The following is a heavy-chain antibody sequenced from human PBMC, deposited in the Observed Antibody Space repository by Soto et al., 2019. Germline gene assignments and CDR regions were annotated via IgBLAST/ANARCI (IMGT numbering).Heavy chain of an antibody. CDR3: ARGTDYADFQH. CDR1: GFTFSSYG. Sequence: QVQLVESGGGVVQPGRSLRLSCAASGFTFSSYGMHWVRQAPGKGLEWVAVIWYDGSNKYYADSVKGRFTISRDNSKNTLYLQMNSLRAEDTAVYYCARGTDYADFQHWGQGTLVTVSS. CDR2: IWYDGSNK. V-gene: IGHV3-33*01. J-gene: IGHJ1*01. D-gene: IGHD4-17*01.